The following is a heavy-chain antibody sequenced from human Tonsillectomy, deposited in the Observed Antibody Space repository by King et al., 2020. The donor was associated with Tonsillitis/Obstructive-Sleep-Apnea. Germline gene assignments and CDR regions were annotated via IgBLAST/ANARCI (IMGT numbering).Heavy chain of an antibody. J-gene: IGHJ4*02. CDR1: GYTFTSDG. V-gene: IGHV1-18*04. D-gene: IGHD2-2*01. CDR3: ARSLVPAAMGGNYFDY. Sequence: QLVQSGAEVKKPGASVKVSCKASGYTFTSDGISWVRQAPGQGLEWMGWISAYNGNTNNAQKLQGRVTMTTDTSTSTAYMELRSLRADDTAVYFCARSLVPAAMGGNYFDYWGQGTLVTVSS. CDR2: ISAYNGNT.